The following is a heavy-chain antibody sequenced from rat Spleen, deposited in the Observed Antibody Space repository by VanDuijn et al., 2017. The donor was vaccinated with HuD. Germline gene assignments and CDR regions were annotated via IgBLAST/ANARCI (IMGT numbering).Heavy chain of an antibody. Sequence: EVQLVESDGGLVQPGRSLKLSCAASGFTFSDYYMAWVRQAPTKGLEWVATISYDGSSTYYRDSVKGRVTISRDNAKSTLYLQMDSLRSEDTATYYCTRHFSPADYYSSFPVLYWGQGTLVTVSS. CDR1: GFTFSDYY. CDR2: ISYDGSST. V-gene: IGHV5-29*01. CDR3: TRHFSPADYYSSFPVLY. D-gene: IGHD1-2*01. J-gene: IGHJ3*01.